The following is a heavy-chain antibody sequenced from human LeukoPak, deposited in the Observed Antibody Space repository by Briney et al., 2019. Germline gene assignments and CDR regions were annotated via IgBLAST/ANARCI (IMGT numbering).Heavy chain of an antibody. CDR3: ALIAARPFDY. CDR2: ISYDGSNK. CDR1: GFTFSSYG. D-gene: IGHD6-6*01. Sequence: GGSLRLSCAASGFTFSSYGMHWVRQAPGKGLEWVAVISYDGSNKYYADSVKGRFTISRDNSKNTLYLQMGSLRAEDMAVYYCALIAARPFDYWGQGTLVTVSS. J-gene: IGHJ4*02. V-gene: IGHV3-30*03.